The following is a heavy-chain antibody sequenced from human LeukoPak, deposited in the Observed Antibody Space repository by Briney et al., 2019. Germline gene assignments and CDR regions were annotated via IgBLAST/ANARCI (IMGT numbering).Heavy chain of an antibody. D-gene: IGHD3-10*01. J-gene: IGHJ4*02. CDR3: ASAPRDYYFGSGSMGSYFDY. CDR1: GFTFSSYA. Sequence: GGSLRLSCAASGFTFSSYAMHWVRQAPGQGLEWVAVTSNDGSNKYYADSVKGRFTISRDNSKNTLYVQMNSLRAEDTAVYYCASAPRDYYFGSGSMGSYFDYWGQGTLVTVSS. V-gene: IGHV3-30-3*01. CDR2: TSNDGSNK.